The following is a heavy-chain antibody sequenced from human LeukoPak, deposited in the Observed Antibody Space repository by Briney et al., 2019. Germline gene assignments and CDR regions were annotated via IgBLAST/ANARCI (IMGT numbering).Heavy chain of an antibody. CDR1: GXSISSYY. J-gene: IGHJ4*02. CDR3: ASSTTVTIFDY. D-gene: IGHD4-17*01. Sequence: SETLSLTCTVSGXSISSYYGSWIRQPPGKGLEWIGYLYYTGSTNYNASLKSRVTISVDMSKKQISLKLRSVTAADTAVYYCASSTTVTIFDYWGQGTLVTVSS. CDR2: LYYTGST. V-gene: IGHV4-59*01.